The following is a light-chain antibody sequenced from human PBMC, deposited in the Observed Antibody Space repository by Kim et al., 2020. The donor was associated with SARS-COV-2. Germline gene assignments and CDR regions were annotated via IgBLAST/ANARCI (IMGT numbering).Light chain of an antibody. CDR1: NIGSKS. V-gene: IGLV3-21*04. J-gene: IGLJ3*02. CDR2: YDS. CDR3: QVWDSSSDHLV. Sequence: SYELTQPPSVSVAPGKTARITCGGNNIGSKSVHWYQQKPGQAPVLVIYYDSDRPSGIPERFSGSNSGNTATLTISSVEAGDEPDYYCQVWDSSSDHLVFGGGTKLTV.